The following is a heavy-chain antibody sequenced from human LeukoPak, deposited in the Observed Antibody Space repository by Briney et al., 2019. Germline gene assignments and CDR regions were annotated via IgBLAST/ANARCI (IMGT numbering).Heavy chain of an antibody. D-gene: IGHD5-24*01. J-gene: IGHJ4*02. CDR2: IWYDGSNK. CDR3: ARDDEEMATIDY. V-gene: IGHV3-33*01. Sequence: PGGSLRLSCAASGFTFSSYGMHWVRQAPGKGLEWVAVIWYDGSNKYYADSVKGRFTISRDNSKNTLYLQMNSLRAEDTAVYYCARDDEEMATIDYWGQGTLVTVSS. CDR1: GFTFSSYG.